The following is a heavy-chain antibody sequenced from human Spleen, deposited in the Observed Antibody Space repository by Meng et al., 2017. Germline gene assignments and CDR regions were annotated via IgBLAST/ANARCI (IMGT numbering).Heavy chain of an antibody. V-gene: IGHV1-2*05. J-gene: IGHJ3*02. Sequence: ASVKVSCKASGYTFPDYWLHWVRRAPGQGLEWMGRINPKSGDTHYAQRFQGRVTMTGDTSISTAYMELSGLRSDDTVVYYCARDRAIVRARLDGFDIWGQGTMVTVSS. CDR3: ARDRAIVRARLDGFDI. CDR1: GYTFPDYW. CDR2: INPKSGDT. D-gene: IGHD1-26*01.